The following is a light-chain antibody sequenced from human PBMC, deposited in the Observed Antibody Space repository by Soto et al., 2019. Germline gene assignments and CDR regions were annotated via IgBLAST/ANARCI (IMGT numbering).Light chain of an antibody. J-gene: IGKJ1*01. Sequence: EIVLTQSPATLSLSPGERATLSCRASQSVSIYLAWYQQKPGQAPRLLIYDASNRATGIPARFSGSGSGTDFTLTISSLEPEDFAVYYCQQRSTLPWTVGQGTKVEIK. CDR2: DAS. V-gene: IGKV3-11*01. CDR3: QQRSTLPWT. CDR1: QSVSIY.